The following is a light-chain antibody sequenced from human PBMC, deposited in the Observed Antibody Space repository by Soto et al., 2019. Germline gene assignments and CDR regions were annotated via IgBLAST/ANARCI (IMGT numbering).Light chain of an antibody. V-gene: IGKV1-5*01. CDR2: DAS. J-gene: IGKJ1*01. CDR3: QQYNPYSPWT. CDR1: QSISSW. Sequence: DIQMTQSPSTLSASVVDRVTITCRASQSISSWLAWYQQKPGKAPKLLIYDASSLESGVPLRFRGSGSGTEFTLTISSLQPDDFASYYCQQYNPYSPWTFGQGTKVDIK.